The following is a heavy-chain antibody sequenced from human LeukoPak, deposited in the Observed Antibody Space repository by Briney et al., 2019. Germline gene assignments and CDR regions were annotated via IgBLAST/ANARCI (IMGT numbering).Heavy chain of an antibody. Sequence: GGSLRLSCAASGFTFSSYWMTWVRQGPGKGLKWVANIKPDGSLIYYVDSVKGRFTISRDNAKNSLYLQMNSLRAEDTAVYYCAKWELYSGFYYIDYWGQGTPATVSS. V-gene: IGHV3-7*01. CDR1: GFTFSSYW. CDR2: IKPDGSLI. J-gene: IGHJ4*02. D-gene: IGHD1-26*01. CDR3: AKWELYSGFYYIDY.